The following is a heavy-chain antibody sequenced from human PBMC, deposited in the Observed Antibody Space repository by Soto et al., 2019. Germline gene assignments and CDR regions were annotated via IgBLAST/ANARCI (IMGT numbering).Heavy chain of an antibody. Sequence: SVKVSCQASGGTFSSYAISWVRQAPGQGLEWMGGIIPIFGTANYAQKFQGRVTITADESTSTAYMELSSLRSEDTAVYYCARERVNIVVVTASPGAFDIWGQGTMVTVSS. CDR2: IIPIFGTA. D-gene: IGHD2-21*02. CDR3: ARERVNIVVVTASPGAFDI. J-gene: IGHJ3*02. CDR1: GGTFSSYA. V-gene: IGHV1-69*13.